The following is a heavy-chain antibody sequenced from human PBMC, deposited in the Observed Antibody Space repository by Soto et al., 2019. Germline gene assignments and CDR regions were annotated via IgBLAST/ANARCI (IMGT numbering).Heavy chain of an antibody. Sequence: QVQLVESGGGVVQPGRSLRLSCAASGFTFSSYAMHWVRQAPGKGLEWVAVISYDGRNKYYADSVKGRFTISRDNSKNTLYLQMNSLRTEDTAVYYCAAGGGGGGSRFDYWGQGTLVTVSS. D-gene: IGHD3-10*01. J-gene: IGHJ4*02. CDR1: GFTFSSYA. V-gene: IGHV3-30*04. CDR2: ISYDGRNK. CDR3: AAGGGGGGSRFDY.